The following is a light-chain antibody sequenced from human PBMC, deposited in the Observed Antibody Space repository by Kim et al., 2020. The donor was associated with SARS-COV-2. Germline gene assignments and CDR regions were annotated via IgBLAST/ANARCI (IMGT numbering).Light chain of an antibody. J-gene: IGKJ1*01. CDR3: QQYKTYPWT. Sequence: DIQMTQSPSTLSAAVGDRVTITCRASQNINSWLAWYHQKPGKAPKLLIYKASSLESGVPSRFSGSGSGTEFTLTISSLQPDDFATYYCQQYKTYPWTFGQGTKVDIK. CDR2: KAS. CDR1: QNINSW. V-gene: IGKV1-5*03.